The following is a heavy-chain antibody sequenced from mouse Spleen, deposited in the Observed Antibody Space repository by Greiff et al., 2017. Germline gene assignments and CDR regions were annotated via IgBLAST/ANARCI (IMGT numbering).Heavy chain of an antibody. CDR1: GYTFTDYN. CDR2: INPNNGGT. D-gene: IGHD2-3*01. V-gene: IGHV1-22*01. CDR3: ARRWLLRGYFDV. Sequence: EVKVVESGPELVKPGASVKMSCKASGYTFTDYNMHWVKQSHGKSLEWIGYINPNNGGTSYNQKFKGKATLTVNKSSSTAYMELRSLTSEDSAVYYCARRWLLRGYFDVWGAGTTVTVSS. J-gene: IGHJ1*01.